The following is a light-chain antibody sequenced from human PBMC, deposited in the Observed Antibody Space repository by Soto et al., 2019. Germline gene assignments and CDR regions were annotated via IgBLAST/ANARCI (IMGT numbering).Light chain of an antibody. V-gene: IGKV1-33*01. Sequence: DIQMTQSPSSLSASVGDRVTITCQASQDISNYLNWYQQKPGKAPKLLIYDASNLETVVPSRFSGSESGTDFTFTISSLQPEDIATYYCQQYDNLPRYTFGQGTKLEIK. CDR2: DAS. J-gene: IGKJ2*01. CDR1: QDISNY. CDR3: QQYDNLPRYT.